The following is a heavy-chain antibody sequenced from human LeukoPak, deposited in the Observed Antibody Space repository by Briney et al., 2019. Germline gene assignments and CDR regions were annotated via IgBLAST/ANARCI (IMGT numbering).Heavy chain of an antibody. CDR1: GGSIRNYY. CDR3: ARESTGGALTDYMDV. D-gene: IGHD2-2*01. J-gene: IGHJ6*03. CDR2: RYYSGST. V-gene: IGHV4-59*01. Sequence: SETLSLTCTVSGGSIRNYYWTWIRQPPGKGLEWIGYRYYSGSTNYNPSLQSRVSMSIDTSKNQFSLNLSSVTAADTALYYCARESTGGALTDYMDVWGKGTTVTVSS.